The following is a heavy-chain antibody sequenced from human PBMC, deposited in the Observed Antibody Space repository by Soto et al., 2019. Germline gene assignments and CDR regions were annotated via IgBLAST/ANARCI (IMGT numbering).Heavy chain of an antibody. CDR2: IYWNDDK. Sequence: QITLKESGPTLVKPTQTLTLTCTFSGFSLSTSGVGVGWIRQPPGKAPEWLALIYWNDDKRYSPSLKSRLTITKDTSKNQVVLTMTNMDPVDTATYYCAHGNVLLWFGDLRGVYFDYWGQGTLVTVSS. V-gene: IGHV2-5*01. J-gene: IGHJ4*02. CDR1: GFSLSTSGVG. CDR3: AHGNVLLWFGDLRGVYFDY. D-gene: IGHD3-10*01.